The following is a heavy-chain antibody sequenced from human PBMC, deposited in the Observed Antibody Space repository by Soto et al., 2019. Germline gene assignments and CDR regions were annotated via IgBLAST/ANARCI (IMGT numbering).Heavy chain of an antibody. CDR2: IYYSGNT. Sequence: SETLSLTCTVSGGSISSRNYYWGWIRRPPGKGLEWIGSIYYSGNTYYNPSLKSRVTISVDTSKNQFSLKLSSVTAADTAVYYCAREGGGYCSGGSCRIDSWGQGTLVTVSS. V-gene: IGHV4-39*02. J-gene: IGHJ4*02. CDR3: AREGGGYCSGGSCRIDS. D-gene: IGHD2-15*01. CDR1: GGSISSRNYY.